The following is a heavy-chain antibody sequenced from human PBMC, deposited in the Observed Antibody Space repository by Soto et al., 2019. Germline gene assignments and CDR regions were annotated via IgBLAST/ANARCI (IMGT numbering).Heavy chain of an antibody. J-gene: IGHJ5*02. Sequence: SVKVSGKASGDTFGSYGLTWVRQAPGQGLEWMGGIIPIFGATNYAPTFQGRVTIIADESTSTVYMELSDLRSEDTAVYYCARDPSYDSSGYYQGSWFDPWGQGTLVTVSS. CDR3: ARDPSYDSSGYYQGSWFDP. D-gene: IGHD3-22*01. CDR1: GDTFGSYG. V-gene: IGHV1-69*13. CDR2: IIPIFGAT.